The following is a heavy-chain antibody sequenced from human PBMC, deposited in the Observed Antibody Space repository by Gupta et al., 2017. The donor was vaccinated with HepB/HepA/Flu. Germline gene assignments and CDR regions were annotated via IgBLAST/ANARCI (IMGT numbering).Heavy chain of an antibody. J-gene: IGHJ4*02. D-gene: IGHD3-9*01. V-gene: IGHV3-66*01. CDR2: LYAGGST. CDR3: GGDSRRDWPAY. CDR1: GFPVGINS. Sequence: DVHWVESGGGLVQTGGSLRLSCAASGFPVGINSMSWVRQTPGKGLAWVALLYAGGSTYYGDSVKGRVTISRDKSKNTLYLQSNNLRGEDTAIYYWGGDSRRDWPAYWGQGTLVTVSS.